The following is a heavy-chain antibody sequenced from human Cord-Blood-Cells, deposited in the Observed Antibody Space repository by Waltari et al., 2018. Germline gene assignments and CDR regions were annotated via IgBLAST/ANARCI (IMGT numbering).Heavy chain of an antibody. CDR3: ARGPSEGNYMD. J-gene: IGHJ4*02. Sequence: QVQLQQWGAGLLKPSETLSLTCAVYGGSFSGYYWSWIRQPPGKGLEWIGEINHSGHTNDNPSLKSRVTISVDTSKNQFSLKLSSVTAADTAVYYCARGPSEGNYMDWGQGTLVTVSS. CDR2: INHSGHT. V-gene: IGHV4-34*01. D-gene: IGHD1-7*01. CDR1: GGSFSGYY.